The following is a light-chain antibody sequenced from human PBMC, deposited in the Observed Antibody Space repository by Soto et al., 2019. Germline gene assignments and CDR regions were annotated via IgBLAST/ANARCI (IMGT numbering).Light chain of an antibody. CDR2: GAS. CDR1: QSVGSN. J-gene: IGKJ1*01. V-gene: IGKV3-11*01. Sequence: EIVMSQSPSTLSVSPGERVTLSCRARQSVGSNLAWYQQKPGQAPRLLIYGASSRATGIPARFSGSGSGTDFTLTISSLEPEDFAVYYCQQRSNWPWTFGQGTKVDIK. CDR3: QQRSNWPWT.